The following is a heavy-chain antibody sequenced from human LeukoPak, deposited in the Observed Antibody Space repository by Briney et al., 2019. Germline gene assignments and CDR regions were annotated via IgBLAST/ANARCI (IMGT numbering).Heavy chain of an antibody. Sequence: ASVKVSCKASGYTFTSYGISWVRQAPGQGLEWMGWISAYNGNTNYAQELRGRVTMTTDTSTSTAYMELRSLRSDDTAVYYCARDRGYYDSSGYYYFDYWGQGTLVTVSS. CDR2: ISAYNGNT. D-gene: IGHD3-22*01. V-gene: IGHV1-18*01. CDR3: ARDRGYYDSSGYYYFDY. CDR1: GYTFTSYG. J-gene: IGHJ4*02.